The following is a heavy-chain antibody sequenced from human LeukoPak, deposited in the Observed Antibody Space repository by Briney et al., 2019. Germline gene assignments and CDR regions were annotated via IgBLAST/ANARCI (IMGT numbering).Heavy chain of an antibody. Sequence: SETLSLTCAVYGGSFSGYYWTWIRQPPGKGLEWIGEINHSGSTNYNPSLKSRVTISIDTSKNQFSLILSSVTAADTAVYYCVSSNSGYEGLFDYWGQGTLVTVSS. D-gene: IGHD5-12*01. CDR1: GGSFSGYY. J-gene: IGHJ4*02. CDR2: INHSGST. CDR3: VSSNSGYEGLFDY. V-gene: IGHV4-34*01.